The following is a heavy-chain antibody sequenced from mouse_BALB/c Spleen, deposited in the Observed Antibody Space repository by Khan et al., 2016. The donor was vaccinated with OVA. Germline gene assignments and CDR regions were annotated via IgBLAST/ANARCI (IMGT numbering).Heavy chain of an antibody. CDR2: INPSTGYT. CDR1: GFTFINYW. Sequence: VQLQQSGAELAKPGASVKMSCKASGFTFINYWILWVKQRPGQGLEWIGYINPSTGYTEYNQNFKDKATLTADKSSSTAYMQLSSLTSEDAAVDYCARRGLRYDFDYWGQGTTLTVSS. CDR3: ARRGLRYDFDY. J-gene: IGHJ2*01. D-gene: IGHD1-1*01. V-gene: IGHV1-7*01.